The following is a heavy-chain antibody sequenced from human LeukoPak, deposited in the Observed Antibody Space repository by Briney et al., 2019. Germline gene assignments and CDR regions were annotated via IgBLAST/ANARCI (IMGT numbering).Heavy chain of an antibody. D-gene: IGHD2-15*01. CDR3: ARVKDIVVVVAARYYYYYGMDV. Sequence: ASVTVSCKASGYTFTSYGIRWVRQAPGQGLAWMGWISAYNGNTNYAQKLQGRVTMTTDTSTSTAYMELRSLRSDDTAVYYRARVKDIVVVVAARYYYYYGMDVWGQGTTVTVSS. V-gene: IGHV1-18*01. CDR2: ISAYNGNT. J-gene: IGHJ6*02. CDR1: GYTFTSYG.